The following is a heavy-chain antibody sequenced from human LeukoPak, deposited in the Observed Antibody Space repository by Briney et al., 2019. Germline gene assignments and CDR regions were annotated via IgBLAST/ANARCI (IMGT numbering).Heavy chain of an antibody. CDR1: GYPFSNYY. V-gene: IGHV1-46*01. CDR3: ARAPATLQFGYYYDYMDV. CDR2: INPSGGST. J-gene: IGHJ6*03. D-gene: IGHD2-2*03. Sequence: ASVKVSCKASGYPFSNYYIHWVRQAPGQTFEWMGIINPSGGSTSYPQVFHGRVTMTSDTSTSTVYMELSSLRSEDTAVYYCARAPATLQFGYYYDYMDVWGKGTTVTVSS.